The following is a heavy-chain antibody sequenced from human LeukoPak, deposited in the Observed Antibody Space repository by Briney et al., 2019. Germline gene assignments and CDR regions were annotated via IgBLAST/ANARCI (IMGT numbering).Heavy chain of an antibody. Sequence: ASVKVSCKVSGYTLTELSMHWVRQAPGKGLEWMGGFDPEDGETIYAQKFQGRVTMTEDTSTDTAYMELSSLRSEDTAVYYCARAHLVATSFDYWGQGTLVTVSS. CDR3: ARAHLVATSFDY. J-gene: IGHJ4*02. CDR2: FDPEDGET. V-gene: IGHV1-24*01. D-gene: IGHD5-12*01. CDR1: GYTLTELS.